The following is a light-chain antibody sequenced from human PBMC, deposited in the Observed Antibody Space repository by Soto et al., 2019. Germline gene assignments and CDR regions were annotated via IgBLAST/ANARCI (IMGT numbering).Light chain of an antibody. Sequence: DIQMTQSPSSLFASVGDIVTITCRASQGISNYLAWYQQKPGKVPKLLIYAASTLQSGVPSRFSGSGSETDFTLTISSLQPEDVATYYCQKYNSASWTFGQGTKVEIK. CDR1: QGISNY. J-gene: IGKJ1*01. CDR3: QKYNSASWT. V-gene: IGKV1-27*01. CDR2: AAS.